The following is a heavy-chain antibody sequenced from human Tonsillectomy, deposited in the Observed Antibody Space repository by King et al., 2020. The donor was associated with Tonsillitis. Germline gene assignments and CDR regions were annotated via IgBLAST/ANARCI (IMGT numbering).Heavy chain of an antibody. V-gene: IGHV2-26*01. CDR2: MFANDEK. CDR3: ARIWFGELFVAYFDL. J-gene: IGHJ2*01. D-gene: IGHD3-10*01. Sequence: TLQESGPVLVKPTETLTLTCTVSGFSLSNARMGVSWIRQPPGKALEWVEDMFANDEKSYRTSLKSRLTISKDNYKSQVVLTMTNMDPVDTATYYFARIWFGELFVAYFDLWGRGTLVTVSS. CDR1: GFSLSNARMG.